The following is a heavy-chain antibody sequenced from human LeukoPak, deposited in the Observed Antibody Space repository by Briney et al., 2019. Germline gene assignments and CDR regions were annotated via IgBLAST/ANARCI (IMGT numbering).Heavy chain of an antibody. CDR3: VKDNPVCDF. CDR2: IRADETHE. CDR1: GFIFRDFG. V-gene: IGHV3-30*02. Sequence: GGSLRLSCVASGFIFRDFGMHWVRQAPGKGLEWLAFIRADETHEFYADSVMGRFSISRDISTNTLFLQMDSLKVDDTAVYYCVKDNPVCDFWGQGTLVTVSS. J-gene: IGHJ4*02. D-gene: IGHD2-8*01.